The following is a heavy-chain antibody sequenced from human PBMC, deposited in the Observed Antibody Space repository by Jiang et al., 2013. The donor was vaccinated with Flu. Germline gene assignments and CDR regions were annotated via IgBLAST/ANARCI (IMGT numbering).Heavy chain of an antibody. J-gene: IGHJ4*02. CDR3: ARGGSGRSQNFDS. V-gene: IGHV4-59*01. Sequence: LLKPSETLLLTCNVSGGPISSYYWSWIRQPPGKGLEWIGYIFYNGSTKYNPSLTSRVTISVDTSKKQFSLRLNSLTAADTGVYYCARGGSGRSQNFDSWGQGTLVTVSS. D-gene: IGHD6-19*01. CDR1: GGPISSYY. CDR2: IFYNGST.